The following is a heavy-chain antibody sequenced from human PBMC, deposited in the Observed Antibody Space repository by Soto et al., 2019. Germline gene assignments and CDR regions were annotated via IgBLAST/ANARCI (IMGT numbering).Heavy chain of an antibody. CDR1: GYTFTSYD. CDR2: MNPNSGNT. D-gene: IGHD2-2*01. V-gene: IGHV1-8*01. CDR3: ARGAGVLVPAAMRANYYYYYGMDV. J-gene: IGHJ6*02. Sequence: AASLKVSCKASGYTFTSYDINWVRQATGQGLEWMGWMNPNSGNTGYAQKFQGRVTMTRNTSISTAYMELSSLRSEDTAVYYCARGAGVLVPAAMRANYYYYYGMDVWGQGTTVTVSS.